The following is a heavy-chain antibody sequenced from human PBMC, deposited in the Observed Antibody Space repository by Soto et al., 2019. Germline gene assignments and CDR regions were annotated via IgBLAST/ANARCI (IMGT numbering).Heavy chain of an antibody. CDR1: EFTFSSYA. V-gene: IGHV3-23*01. J-gene: IGHJ4*02. CDR3: AKAESGWYFDY. CDR2: ISGSGSST. Sequence: EVHLLESGGGLVQPGGSLRLSCAASEFTFSSYAMNWVRQGPGKGLGWVSSISGSGSSTNYADSVKGRFTISRDNSKNTLYLQMNSLRAEDTAVYYCAKAESGWYFDYWGQGTLVTVSS. D-gene: IGHD6-19*01.